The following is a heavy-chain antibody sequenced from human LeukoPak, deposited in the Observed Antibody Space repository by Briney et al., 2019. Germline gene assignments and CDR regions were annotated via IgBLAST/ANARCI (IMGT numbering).Heavy chain of an antibody. CDR1: GGSISSYH. J-gene: IGHJ5*02. CDR3: ARGAHYGSGSYYTGSYTSWYDP. D-gene: IGHD3-10*01. V-gene: IGHV4-59*08. Sequence: SETLSLTCTVSGGSISSYHWSWIRQPPGKGLKWIGYIYYSGSTNYNPSLKSPVTISVDTSKNQFSLKLSSVTAADTAVYYCARGAHYGSGSYYTGSYTSWYDPWGQGTLVTVSS. CDR2: IYYSGST.